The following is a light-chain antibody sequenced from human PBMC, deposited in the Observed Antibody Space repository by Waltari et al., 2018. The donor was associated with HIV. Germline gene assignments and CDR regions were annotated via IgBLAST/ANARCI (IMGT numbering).Light chain of an antibody. CDR2: EDS. CDR3: YSTDSSGNPL. J-gene: IGLJ2*01. Sequence: SYELTQPPSVSVSPGQTTRITCSGDALPTKSAYWYQQKSGQAPMLVIYEDSKRPSEIPERFSGSSSGTMATLTISGAQVEDEADYYCYSTDSSGNPLFGGGTKLTVL. V-gene: IGLV3-10*01. CDR1: ALPTKS.